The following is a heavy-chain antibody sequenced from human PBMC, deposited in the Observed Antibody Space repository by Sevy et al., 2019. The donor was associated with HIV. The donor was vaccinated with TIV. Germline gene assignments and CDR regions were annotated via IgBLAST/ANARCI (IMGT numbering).Heavy chain of an antibody. Sequence: GGSLRLSCAASGFTFSSYEMSWVRQAPGKGLEWVSHISQSGGTTYYSDSVKGRFTISRDNAKNTLDLKMNRLRAEDTAIYYCARDLPPSATTVAHFDYWGQGTLVTVSS. V-gene: IGHV3-48*03. CDR1: GFTFSSYE. J-gene: IGHJ4*02. CDR2: ISQSGGTT. D-gene: IGHD4-17*01. CDR3: ARDLPPSATTVAHFDY.